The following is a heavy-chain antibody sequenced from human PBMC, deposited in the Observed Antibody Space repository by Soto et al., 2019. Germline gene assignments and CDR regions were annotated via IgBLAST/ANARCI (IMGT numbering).Heavy chain of an antibody. CDR1: GDTFRSYA. J-gene: IGHJ4*02. CDR3: AANHGAARFLRA. V-gene: IGHV1-18*01. Sequence: GASVKVSCKASGDTFRSYAISWVRQAPGQGFEWMGMIAAYDGGTNYAQKFRGRVTMTTDTSATTVYVELRSLTSDDTAVYYCAANHGAARFLRAWGRGTLVPAS. D-gene: IGHD3-10*01. CDR2: IAAYDGGT.